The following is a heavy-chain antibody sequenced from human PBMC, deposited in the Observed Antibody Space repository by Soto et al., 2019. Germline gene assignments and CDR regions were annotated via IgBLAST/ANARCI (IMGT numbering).Heavy chain of an antibody. Sequence: GGFLRLSCAASGFTFSSHAMRWVRQAPGKGLEWVSAISGSGGSTYYADSVKGRFTISRDNSKNTLYLQMNSLGAEDTAVYYCAKEGGTGYSSGWYVYGMDVWGQGTTVTVSS. D-gene: IGHD6-19*01. CDR1: GFTFSSHA. CDR3: AKEGGTGYSSGWYVYGMDV. CDR2: ISGSGGST. V-gene: IGHV3-23*01. J-gene: IGHJ6*02.